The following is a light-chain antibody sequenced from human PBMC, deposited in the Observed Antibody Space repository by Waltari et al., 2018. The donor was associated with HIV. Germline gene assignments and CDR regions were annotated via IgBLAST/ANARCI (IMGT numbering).Light chain of an antibody. Sequence: SYVVTQPPSVSVAPGQTARITCGGNNIGTKSVHWYKQKPGQAHGLFVHDDSDRPSGIPERFSGSNSGNTATLTISRVEAGDEADYHCQVWDSSSDNLVVFGGGTKLTVL. CDR1: NIGTKS. V-gene: IGLV3-21*02. CDR3: QVWDSSSDNLVV. J-gene: IGLJ2*01. CDR2: DDS.